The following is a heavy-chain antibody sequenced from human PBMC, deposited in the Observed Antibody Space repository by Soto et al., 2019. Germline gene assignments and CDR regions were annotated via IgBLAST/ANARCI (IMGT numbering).Heavy chain of an antibody. Sequence: QVQLVQSGAEVKKPGASVKVSCKASGYTFTSYGISWVRQAPGQGLEWMGWISAYNGNTNYAQKLQGRVTMTTDTSTRTVYMELRSLRSDDTAVYYCERDGSPFYYDSSGYYPPGAFDIWCQGTMVTVSS. J-gene: IGHJ3*02. CDR2: ISAYNGNT. CDR3: ERDGSPFYYDSSGYYPPGAFDI. V-gene: IGHV1-18*04. CDR1: GYTFTSYG. D-gene: IGHD3-22*01.